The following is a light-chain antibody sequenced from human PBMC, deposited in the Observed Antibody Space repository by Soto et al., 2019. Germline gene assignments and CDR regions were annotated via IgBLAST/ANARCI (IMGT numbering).Light chain of an antibody. V-gene: IGLV2-23*01. CDR2: EGT. Sequence: QSVLTQPASVSGSPGQSITISCTGTSSDVGSYNLVSWYQQHPGKAPKLIIFEGTKRPSGVSNRFSGSKSGNTASLTISGLQAEDEADYYCCSFTGTSNYYVFGTGTRSPP. J-gene: IGLJ1*01. CDR3: CSFTGTSNYYV. CDR1: SSDVGSYNL.